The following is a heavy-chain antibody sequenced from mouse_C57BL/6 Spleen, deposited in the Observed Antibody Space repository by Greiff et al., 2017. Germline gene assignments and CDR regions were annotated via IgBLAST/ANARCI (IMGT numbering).Heavy chain of an antibody. J-gene: IGHJ2*01. Sequence: QVQLQQPGAELVKPGASVKLSCKASGYTFTSYWMHWVKQRPGQGLEWIGMIHPNSGSTNYNEKFKGKATLTVDKSSSTAYMQLSSLTSEDSAVYYCASNYLYYFDYWGQGTTLTVSS. CDR1: GYTFTSYW. CDR3: ASNYLYYFDY. CDR2: IHPNSGST. V-gene: IGHV1-64*01. D-gene: IGHD2-1*01.